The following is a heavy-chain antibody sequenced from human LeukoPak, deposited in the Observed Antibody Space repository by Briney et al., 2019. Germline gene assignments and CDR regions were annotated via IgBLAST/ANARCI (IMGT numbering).Heavy chain of an antibody. CDR2: ISGVGDGV. CDR3: AKDVGVVMFDY. J-gene: IGHJ4*02. V-gene: IGHV3-23*01. D-gene: IGHD3-10*01. Sequence: GGSLRLSCAASGFTFSHYAMAWVRQAPGKGLEWVSTISGVGDGVHYADSVKGRFTISRDNSKNTLYLQMDSLRAEDTAVYYCAKDVGVVMFDYWGQGTLVTVSS. CDR1: GFTFSHYA.